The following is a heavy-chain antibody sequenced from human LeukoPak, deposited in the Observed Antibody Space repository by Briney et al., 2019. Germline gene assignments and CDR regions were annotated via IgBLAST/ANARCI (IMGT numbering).Heavy chain of an antibody. CDR2: INHSGST. Sequence: PSETLSLTCAVYGGSFSGYYWSWIRQPPGKGLEWIGEINHSGSTNYNPSLKSRVTISVDTSKNQFSLKLSSVTAADTAVYYCARVPNCSSTSYYLDYWGQGTLVTVSS. CDR1: GGSFSGYY. V-gene: IGHV4-34*01. J-gene: IGHJ4*02. CDR3: ARVPNCSSTSYYLDY. D-gene: IGHD2-2*01.